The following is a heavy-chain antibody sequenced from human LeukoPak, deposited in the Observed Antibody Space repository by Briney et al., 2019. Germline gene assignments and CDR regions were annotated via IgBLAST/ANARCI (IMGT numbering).Heavy chain of an antibody. V-gene: IGHV3-30-3*01. CDR2: ISYDGSNK. Sequence: PGGSLRLSCAASGFTFSSYAMHWVRQAPGKGLEWVAVISYDGSNKYYADSVKGRFTISRDNSKNTLYLQMNSLRAEDTAVYYCARESYDSSGYPYGDYWGQGTLVTVSS. CDR3: ARESYDSSGYPYGDY. CDR1: GFTFSSYA. J-gene: IGHJ4*02. D-gene: IGHD3-22*01.